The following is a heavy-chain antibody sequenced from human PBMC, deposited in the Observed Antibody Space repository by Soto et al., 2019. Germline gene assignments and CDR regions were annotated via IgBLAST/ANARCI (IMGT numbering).Heavy chain of an antibody. CDR2: ISYDGRNK. Sequence: QVPLVESGGGVVQPGRSLRLSCAASGFTFSSYGIHWVRQAPGKGLEWVAAISYDGRNKDYADSVKGRFTISRDNSKNTLYLQMNSLRAEDTAVYYCAKIPYDSNGGAFDIWGQGTMVTVSS. V-gene: IGHV3-30*18. CDR1: GFTFSSYG. J-gene: IGHJ3*02. CDR3: AKIPYDSNGGAFDI. D-gene: IGHD3-22*01.